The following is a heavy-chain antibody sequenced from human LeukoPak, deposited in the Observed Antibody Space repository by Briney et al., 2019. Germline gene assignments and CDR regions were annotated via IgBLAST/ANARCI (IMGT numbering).Heavy chain of an antibody. CDR3: VREGITKAFDL. V-gene: IGHV1-2*02. CDR1: GFTFTDYY. D-gene: IGHD1-14*01. CDR2: INPHSGVT. J-gene: IGHJ4*02. Sequence: ASVKVSCKASGFTFTDYYMHWVRLAPGQGLERMGYINPHSGVTSFPQKFRGRVTLTTDTSISAAYMELSGLISDDTAMYYCVREGITKAFDLWGQGALVAVSS.